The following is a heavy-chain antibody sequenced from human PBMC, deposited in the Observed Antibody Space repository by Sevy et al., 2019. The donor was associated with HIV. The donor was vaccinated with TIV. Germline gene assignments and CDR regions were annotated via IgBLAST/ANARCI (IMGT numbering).Heavy chain of an antibody. CDR2: ISSSSSYI. CDR3: ARVLTYCSSTSCDN. V-gene: IGHV3-21*01. D-gene: IGHD2-2*01. J-gene: IGHJ4*02. CDR1: GFTFSSYS. Sequence: GGYLRLSCAASGFTFSSYSMNWVRQASGKGLEWVSSISSSSSYIYYADSVKGRFTISRDNAKNSLYLQMNSLRAEDTAVYYCARVLTYCSSTSCDNWGQGTLVTVSS.